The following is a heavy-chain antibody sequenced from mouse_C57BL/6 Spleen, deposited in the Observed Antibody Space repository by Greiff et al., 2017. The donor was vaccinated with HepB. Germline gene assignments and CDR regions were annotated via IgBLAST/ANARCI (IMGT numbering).Heavy chain of an antibody. V-gene: IGHV1-85*01. CDR3: ARPYGSTDWYFDV. CDR1: GYTFTSYD. Sequence: VQLQQSGPELVKPGASVKLSCKASGYTFTSYDINWVKQRPGQGLEWIGWIYPRDGSTKYNEKFKGKATLTVDTSSSTAYMELHSLTSEDSAVYFCARPYGSTDWYFDVWGTGTTVTVSS. D-gene: IGHD1-1*01. J-gene: IGHJ1*03. CDR2: IYPRDGST.